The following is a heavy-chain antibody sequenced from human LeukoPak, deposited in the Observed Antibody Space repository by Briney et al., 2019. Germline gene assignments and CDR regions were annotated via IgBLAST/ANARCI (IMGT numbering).Heavy chain of an antibody. Sequence: GGSLRLSCAASGFTFSNYAMTWVRQAPGKGLEWVSSISGSGSDTFYADSVEGRFTISRDSSKNTVYLQLNSLRAEDTALYYCAKRVVAVAGTYFDYWGQGTLVTVSS. D-gene: IGHD6-19*01. CDR2: ISGSGSDT. CDR3: AKRVVAVAGTYFDY. CDR1: GFTFSNYA. J-gene: IGHJ4*02. V-gene: IGHV3-23*01.